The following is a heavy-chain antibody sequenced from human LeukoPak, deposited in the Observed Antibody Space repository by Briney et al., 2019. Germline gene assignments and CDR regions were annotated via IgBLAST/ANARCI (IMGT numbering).Heavy chain of an antibody. CDR2: XXSSGST. V-gene: IGHV4-31*03. J-gene: IGHJ4*02. CDR3: ARGRDAYITKPFDY. D-gene: IGHD5-24*01. CDR1: GXSIXSXXXX. Sequence: SETXSLTCTVSGXSIXSXXXXXXXXRXXXXXXLXXIXXXXSSGSTNYNXSLKSRVSISVDTSKNQFSLKLSSVTAADTAVYYXARGRDAYITKPFDYWGQGTLVSVSS.